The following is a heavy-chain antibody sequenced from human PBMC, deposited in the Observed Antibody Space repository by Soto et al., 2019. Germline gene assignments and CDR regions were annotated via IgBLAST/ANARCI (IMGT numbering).Heavy chain of an antibody. J-gene: IGHJ4*02. CDR3: ARDGGRHSGGIDY. CDR1: GGTFSSYS. CDR2: IIPIFGTA. Sequence: QVQLVQSGVEVKKPGSSVKVSCKASGGTFSSYSINWVRQAPGQGLEWMGEIIPIFGTANYAQKFQGRVPITADESTSTAYMELSSLRSEDTAVYYCARDGGRHSGGIDYWGQGTLVTVSS. D-gene: IGHD1-26*01. V-gene: IGHV1-69*01.